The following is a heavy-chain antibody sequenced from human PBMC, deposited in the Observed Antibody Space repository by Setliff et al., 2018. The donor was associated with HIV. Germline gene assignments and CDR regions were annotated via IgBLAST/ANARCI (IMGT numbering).Heavy chain of an antibody. CDR3: ARSGKSGELYAY. J-gene: IGHJ4*02. D-gene: IGHD3-10*01. Sequence: GESLKISCKGSGHSFANYWVGWVRQMPGKGLEWMGIIYPIDSDTKYSPSFWGRVTISVDKSTNTAYLHWNSLRPADTAMYFCARSGKSGELYAYWGQGTQVTVSS. V-gene: IGHV5-51*01. CDR2: IYPIDSDT. CDR1: GHSFANYW.